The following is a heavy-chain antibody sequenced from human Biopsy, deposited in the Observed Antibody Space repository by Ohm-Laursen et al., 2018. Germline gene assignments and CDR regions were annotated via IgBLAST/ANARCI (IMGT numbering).Heavy chain of an antibody. J-gene: IGHJ4*02. CDR2: INTYSGNT. Sequence: ASVKVSCKTSAPPPPPPPPPPPPQPPAQGLERMGWINTYSGNTNYGKKFHDRVIMTSDTSTSTAYLEHRSLRSDDTAVYYCARDYYPYVDYLKDVPLCDSWGQGTLVTVSS. V-gene: IGHV1-18*04. CDR1: APPPPPPP. D-gene: IGHD4-17*01. CDR3: ARDYYPYVDYLKDVPLCDS.